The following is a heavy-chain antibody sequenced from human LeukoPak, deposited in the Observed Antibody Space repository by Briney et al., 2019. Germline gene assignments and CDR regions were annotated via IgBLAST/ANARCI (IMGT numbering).Heavy chain of an antibody. CDR2: IKQDGSEK. CDR3: ARDWGLRLGLDY. J-gene: IGHJ4*02. D-gene: IGHD3-16*01. Sequence: GGSLRLSCAASGFTFSSSGMSWVRQAPGKGLEWVANIKQDGSEKYYVDSVKGRFTISRDNAKNSLYLQMNSLRAEDTAVYYCARDWGLRLGLDYWGQGTLVTVSS. CDR1: GFTFSSSG. V-gene: IGHV3-7*01.